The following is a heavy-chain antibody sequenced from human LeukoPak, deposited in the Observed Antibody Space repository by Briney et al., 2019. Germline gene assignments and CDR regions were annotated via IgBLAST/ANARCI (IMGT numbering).Heavy chain of an antibody. V-gene: IGHV4-30-2*01. CDR1: GGSMSSGIYS. J-gene: IGHJ3*02. Sequence: SETLSLTCAVSGGSMSSGIYSWSWIRQPPGKSLEWIGYIYHSESTYYNPSLESRVTISGDTSNNQFSLKLTSVTAADTAVYYCARVPYRSGDSVDIWGQGTLVAVSS. CDR2: IYHSEST. D-gene: IGHD3-10*01. CDR3: ARVPYRSGDSVDI.